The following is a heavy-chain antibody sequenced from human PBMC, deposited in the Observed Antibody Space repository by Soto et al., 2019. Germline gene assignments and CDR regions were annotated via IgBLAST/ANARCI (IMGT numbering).Heavy chain of an antibody. D-gene: IGHD3-3*01. J-gene: IGHJ4*02. Sequence: ASVKVSCKVSGYTLTELSMHWVRQAPGKGLEWMGGFDPEDGETIYAQKFQGRVTMTEDTSTDTAYMELSSLRSEDTAVYYCAPYPTIFGVVLPDFDYWGQGTLVTVSS. V-gene: IGHV1-24*01. CDR3: APYPTIFGVVLPDFDY. CDR1: GYTLTELS. CDR2: FDPEDGET.